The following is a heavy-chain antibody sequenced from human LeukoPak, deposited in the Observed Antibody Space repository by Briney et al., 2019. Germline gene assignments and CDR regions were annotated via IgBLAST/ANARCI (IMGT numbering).Heavy chain of an antibody. D-gene: IGHD1-1*01. CDR3: ARSENADNWLPYFDY. Sequence: GGSPRLSCAASGFTFSSYWMHWVRQAPGKGLVWVSRINSDGSSTSYADSVKGRFTVSRDNAKNTLYLQMNSLRDEDTAVYYCARSENADNWLPYFDYWGQGTLVTVSS. CDR1: GFTFSSYW. J-gene: IGHJ4*02. CDR2: INSDGSST. V-gene: IGHV3-74*01.